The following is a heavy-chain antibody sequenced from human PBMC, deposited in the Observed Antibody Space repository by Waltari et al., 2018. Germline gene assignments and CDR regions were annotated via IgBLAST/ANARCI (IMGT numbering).Heavy chain of an antibody. CDR3: TRDVYGSGGDYFEP. CDR2: IISSSTHI. V-gene: IGHV3-21*02. Sequence: QLVESGGGLVKPGGSLRLSCSASGFTFSSWGMNWVRQAPGKGLEWITSIISSSTHIFYADAVKGRFTISRDDAKDSLYLQVDSLRVDDTGVYYCTRDVYGSGGDYFEPWGQGTLVTVSS. CDR1: GFTFSSWG. D-gene: IGHD6-19*01. J-gene: IGHJ4*02.